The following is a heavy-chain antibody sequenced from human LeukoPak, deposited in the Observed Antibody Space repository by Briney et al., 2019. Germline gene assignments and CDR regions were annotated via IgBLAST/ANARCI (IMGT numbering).Heavy chain of an antibody. D-gene: IGHD2-2*01. Sequence: GGSLRLSCAASGFTFSSYSMNWVRQAPGKGLEWVSSISSSSSYIYYADSVKGRFTISRDNAKNSLYLQVNSLRAEDTAEYYCARLEPEYCSSTSCYEREGDYWGQGTLVTVSS. CDR3: ARLEPEYCSSTSCYEREGDY. CDR1: GFTFSSYS. J-gene: IGHJ4*02. CDR2: ISSSSSYI. V-gene: IGHV3-21*01.